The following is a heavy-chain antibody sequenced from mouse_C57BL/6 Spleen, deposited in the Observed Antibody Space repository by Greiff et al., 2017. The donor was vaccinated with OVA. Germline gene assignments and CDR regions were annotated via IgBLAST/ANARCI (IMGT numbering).Heavy chain of an antibody. D-gene: IGHD3-2*02. J-gene: IGHJ2*01. CDR1: GYTFTSYW. CDR3: ASTTAQATYYLDY. CDR2: IYPSDSET. Sequence: QVQLQQPGAELVRPGSSVTLSCKASGYTFTSYWMDWVKQRPGHGLEWIGNIYPSDSETHYNQKFKDKATLTVDKSSSTAYMQLSSLTSEDSAVYYCASTTAQATYYLDYWGQGTTLTVSS. V-gene: IGHV1-61*01.